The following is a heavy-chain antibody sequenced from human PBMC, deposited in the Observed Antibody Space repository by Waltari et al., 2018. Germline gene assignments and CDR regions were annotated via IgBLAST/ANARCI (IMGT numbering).Heavy chain of an antibody. J-gene: IGHJ6*02. CDR2: INHSGSA. CDR1: GGSFSAYH. D-gene: IGHD3-22*01. Sequence: QVQLQQWGAGLLKPSETLSLTCAVFGGSFSAYHWSWIRQSPGKGLEWIGEINHSGSAIYNPALKSRVTISLDTSKRQVSLRLSSVTAADTAFYFCARGTGGSSTYYFAGMDVWGQGTTVTVAS. CDR3: ARGTGGSSTYYFAGMDV. V-gene: IGHV4-34*01.